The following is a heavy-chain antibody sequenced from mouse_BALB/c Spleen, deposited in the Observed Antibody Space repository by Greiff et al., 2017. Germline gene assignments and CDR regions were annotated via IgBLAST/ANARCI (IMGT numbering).Heavy chain of an antibody. CDR3: ARSGYYGHWYFDV. CDR2: INPGSGGT. Sequence: QVQLKESGAELVRPGTSVKVSCKASGYAFTNYLIEWVKQRPGQGLEWIGVINPGSGGTNYNEKFKGKATLTADKSSSTAYMQLSSLTSDDSAVYFCARSGYYGHWYFDVWGAGTTVTVSS. V-gene: IGHV1-54*01. J-gene: IGHJ1*01. CDR1: GYAFTNYL. D-gene: IGHD1-2*01.